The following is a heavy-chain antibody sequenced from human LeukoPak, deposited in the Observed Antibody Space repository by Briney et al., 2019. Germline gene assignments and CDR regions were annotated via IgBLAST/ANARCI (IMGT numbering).Heavy chain of an antibody. Sequence: GGSLRLSCAASGFTFSTYWMHWVRQVPGKGLVWVSRINGDGSITNYADSVKGRFTISRDNAKIALYLQMNSLRAEDPAVYYCAKNYGSDRGVPYGMDVWGQGTTVTVAS. CDR1: GFTFSTYW. CDR2: INGDGSIT. CDR3: AKNYGSDRGVPYGMDV. J-gene: IGHJ6*02. V-gene: IGHV3-74*01. D-gene: IGHD3-10*01.